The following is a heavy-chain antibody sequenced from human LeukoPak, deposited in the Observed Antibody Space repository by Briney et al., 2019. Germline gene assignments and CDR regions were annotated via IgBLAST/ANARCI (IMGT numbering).Heavy chain of an antibody. CDR2: ITGDGGTT. J-gene: IGHJ4*02. Sequence: PGGSLRLSCAASGFTFRNYAMHWVRQAPGEGLEYFSAITGDGGTTYYARSVKDRFTISRDNSKNTLYLQMGSLRAEDMAVYYCARIYYDRGGHYYDYWGQGTLVTVSS. D-gene: IGHD3-22*01. CDR1: GFTFRNYA. V-gene: IGHV3-64*01. CDR3: ARIYYDRGGHYYDY.